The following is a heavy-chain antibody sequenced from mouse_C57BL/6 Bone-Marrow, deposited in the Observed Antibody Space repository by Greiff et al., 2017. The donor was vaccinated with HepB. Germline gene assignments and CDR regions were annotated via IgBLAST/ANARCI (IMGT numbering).Heavy chain of an antibody. D-gene: IGHD2-1*01. Sequence: QVQLQQPGAELVKPGASVKMSCKASGYTFTSYWITWVKQRPGQGLEWIGDIYPGSGSTNYNEKFKSKATLTVDTSSSTAYMQLSSLTSEDSAVYYCARDGNYVNYFDYWGKGTTLTVSS. CDR1: GYTFTSYW. CDR2: IYPGSGST. J-gene: IGHJ2*01. V-gene: IGHV1-55*01. CDR3: ARDGNYVNYFDY.